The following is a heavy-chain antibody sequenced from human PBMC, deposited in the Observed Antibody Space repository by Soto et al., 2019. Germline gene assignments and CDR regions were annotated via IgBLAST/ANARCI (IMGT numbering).Heavy chain of an antibody. V-gene: IGHV4-34*01. CDR2: INHSGST. J-gene: IGHJ5*02. CDR3: ARATVGILTGDNNWFDP. Sequence: SDTLSLTCAVYGGSFSGYYWSWIRQPPGKGLEWIGYINHSGSTYYNPSLKSRVTISVDTSKNQFSLKLSSVTAADTAVYYCARATVGILTGDNNWFDPWGQGTLVTVSS. CDR1: GGSFSGYY. D-gene: IGHD3-9*01.